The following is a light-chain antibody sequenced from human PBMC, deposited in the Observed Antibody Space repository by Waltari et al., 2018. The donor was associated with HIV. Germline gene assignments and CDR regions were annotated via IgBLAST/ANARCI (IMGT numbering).Light chain of an antibody. Sequence: DIQMTQSPSTLSASVGDRVTITCRASQSINSWLAWYQQKPGADPKLLIYKASNVESGVPARFSGSGFGTEFALTISSLQPDDFATYYCQQYNRYSWTFGQGTKVDIK. CDR3: QQYNRYSWT. J-gene: IGKJ1*01. CDR1: QSINSW. V-gene: IGKV1-5*03. CDR2: KAS.